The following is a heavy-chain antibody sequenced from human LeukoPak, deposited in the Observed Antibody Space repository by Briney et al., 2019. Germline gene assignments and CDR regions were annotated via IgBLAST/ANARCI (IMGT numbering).Heavy chain of an antibody. D-gene: IGHD2-2*01. Sequence: PGGSLRLSCAASGFTFSSYSMNWVRQAPGKGLEWVSYISSSSSTIYYADSVKGRFTISRDNAKNSLYLQMNSLRAEDTAVYYCARDLVVPAAHLNDYWGQGTLVTVSS. J-gene: IGHJ4*02. CDR2: ISSSSSTI. CDR1: GFTFSSYS. V-gene: IGHV3-48*04. CDR3: ARDLVVPAAHLNDY.